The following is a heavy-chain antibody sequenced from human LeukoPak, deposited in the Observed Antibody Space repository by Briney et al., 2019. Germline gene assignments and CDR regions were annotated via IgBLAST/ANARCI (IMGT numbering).Heavy chain of an antibody. V-gene: IGHV3-23*01. J-gene: IGHJ4*02. D-gene: IGHD3-9*01. CDR1: GFTFSSYA. CDR3: AKEGHGLRYFDWLFREFDY. CDR2: ISSSGGST. Sequence: GGSLRLSCAASGFTFSSYAMSWVRQAPGKGLEWVSAISSSGGSTYYADSVKGRFTISRDNSKNTLYLQMNSLRAEDTAVYYCAKEGHGLRYFDWLFREFDYWGQGTLVTVSS.